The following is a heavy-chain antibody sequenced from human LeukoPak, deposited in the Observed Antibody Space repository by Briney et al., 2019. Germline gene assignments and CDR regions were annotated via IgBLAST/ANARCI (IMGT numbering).Heavy chain of an antibody. CDR1: GYTFTSYG. CDR3: ARHRTPDADCSSTSCYRSGAGRWFDP. CDR2: ISAYNGNT. Sequence: ASVNVSCKASGYTFTSYGISWVRQAPGQGLEWMGWISAYNGNTNYAQKLQGRVTMTTDTSTSTAYMELRSLRSDDTAVYYCARHRTPDADCSSTSCYRSGAGRWFDPWGQGTLVTVSS. V-gene: IGHV1-18*04. J-gene: IGHJ5*02. D-gene: IGHD2-2*02.